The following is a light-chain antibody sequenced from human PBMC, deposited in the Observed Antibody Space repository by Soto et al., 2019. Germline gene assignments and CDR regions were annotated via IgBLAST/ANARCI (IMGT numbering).Light chain of an antibody. Sequence: QSVLTQPASASGSPGQSITISCTGTSSDVGGYNYVSWYQQHPGKAPKLMIYEVSNRPSGVSNRFSGSKSGNTASLTISGLQAEDEADYYCSSYTSSSTRVFGTGTKGTVL. CDR1: SSDVGGYNY. CDR3: SSYTSSSTRV. V-gene: IGLV2-14*01. CDR2: EVS. J-gene: IGLJ1*01.